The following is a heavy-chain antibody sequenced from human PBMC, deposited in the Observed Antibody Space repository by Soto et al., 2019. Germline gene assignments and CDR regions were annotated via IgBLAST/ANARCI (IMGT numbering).Heavy chain of an antibody. CDR3: ARDYVLLWFGELFGYFDY. Sequence: GGSLRLSCAASGFSFSSYWMSWVRQAPGKGLEWVAKVKQDGSEKYYVDSVKGRFTISRDNAKNSLYLQMNSLRAEDTAVYYCARDYVLLWFGELFGYFDYWGQGTLVTVSS. D-gene: IGHD3-10*01. J-gene: IGHJ4*02. V-gene: IGHV3-7*01. CDR1: GFSFSSYW. CDR2: VKQDGSEK.